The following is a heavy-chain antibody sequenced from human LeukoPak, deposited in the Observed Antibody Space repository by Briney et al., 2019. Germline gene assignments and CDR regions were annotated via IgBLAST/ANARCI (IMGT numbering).Heavy chain of an antibody. D-gene: IGHD3-10*01. J-gene: IGHJ3*02. CDR2: IIPIFGTA. Sequence: SVKVSCKASGGTFGSYAISWVRQAPGQGLEWVGGIIPIFGTANYAQKFQGRVTITADESTSTAYMELSSLRSEDTAVYYCARGPITYDAFDIWGQGTMVTVSS. CDR3: ARGPITYDAFDI. CDR1: GGTFGSYA. V-gene: IGHV1-69*13.